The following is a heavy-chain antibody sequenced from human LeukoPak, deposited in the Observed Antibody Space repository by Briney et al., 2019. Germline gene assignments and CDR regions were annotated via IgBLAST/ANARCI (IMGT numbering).Heavy chain of an antibody. CDR1: GASVTATNYY. CDR2: IHFSGTI. Sequence: SQTLSLTCEVSGASVTATNYYWTWIRQHPGKGPEWIGHIHFSGTIYYSPSLQSRATISVAASKNQFSLRLSSLPAAHTAVHFCTGGNDDSKLHHWGQGTLVTVPS. V-gene: IGHV4-31*11. J-gene: IGHJ1*01. CDR3: TGGNDDSKLHH. D-gene: IGHD3-22*01.